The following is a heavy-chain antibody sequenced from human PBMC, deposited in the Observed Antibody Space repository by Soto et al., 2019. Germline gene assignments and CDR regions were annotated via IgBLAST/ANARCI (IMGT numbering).Heavy chain of an antibody. J-gene: IGHJ4*02. D-gene: IGHD6-19*01. Sequence: ASVKVSCKASGYTFSDYYMHGVRQAPGQGLEWMGWIKANSGGTTYAQKFQGRVTMTRDTSISTAYMELSRLSSDDTELYYCPRLPIEVAGNHWGQGTLVTVSS. CDR3: PRLPIEVAGNH. CDR1: GYTFSDYY. CDR2: IKANSGGT. V-gene: IGHV1-2*02.